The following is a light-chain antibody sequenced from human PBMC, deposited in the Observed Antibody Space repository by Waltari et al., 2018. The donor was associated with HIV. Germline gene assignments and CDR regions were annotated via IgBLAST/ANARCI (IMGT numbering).Light chain of an antibody. Sequence: SSALTQPPSVSVAPGKTARITCGGENIERTSVHRYQQKPGQAPLLVIYYHTDRPSGSRERFSGSNAGDTATLTISRVGDGEEADYFCQVWDSTSDHVVFGGGTKLTVL. CDR3: QVWDSTSDHVV. CDR1: NIERTS. J-gene: IGLJ3*02. V-gene: IGLV3-21*04. CDR2: YHT.